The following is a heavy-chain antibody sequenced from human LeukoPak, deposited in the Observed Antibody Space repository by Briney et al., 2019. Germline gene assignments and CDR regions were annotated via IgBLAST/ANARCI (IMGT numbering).Heavy chain of an antibody. J-gene: IGHJ4*02. CDR2: IYHSGST. V-gene: IGHV4-38-2*02. CDR3: ARDSGRVPNSY. D-gene: IGHD1-26*01. Sequence: SETLSLTCTVSGYSISSGCYWGWIRQPPGKGLEWIGSIYHSGSTYYNPSLKSRVTISVDTSKNQFSLKLSSVTAADTAVYYCARDSGRVPNSYWGQGTLVTVSS. CDR1: GYSISSGCY.